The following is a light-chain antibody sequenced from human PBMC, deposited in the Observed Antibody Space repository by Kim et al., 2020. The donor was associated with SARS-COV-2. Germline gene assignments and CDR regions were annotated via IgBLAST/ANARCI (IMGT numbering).Light chain of an antibody. J-gene: IGKJ2*01. CDR2: GAS. CDR1: QSVSNN. Sequence: GSPGERATLPCRASQSVSNNLAWYQQKPGQAPRLLIYGASTRATDIPARFSGSGSGTEFTLTITSLQSEDFAVYYCQQYNNWPPYTFGQGTKLEI. V-gene: IGKV3-15*01. CDR3: QQYNNWPPYT.